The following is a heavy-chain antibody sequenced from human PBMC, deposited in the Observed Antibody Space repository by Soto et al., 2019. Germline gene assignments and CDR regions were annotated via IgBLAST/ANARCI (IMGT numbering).Heavy chain of an antibody. D-gene: IGHD1-26*01. J-gene: IGHJ4*02. CDR1: GGSISSSNYY. CDR2: IYYSGST. CDR3: ARRYGGNFDY. V-gene: IGHV4-39*07. Sequence: SETLSLTCTVSGGSISSSNYYWGWIRQPPGKGLEWIGSIYYSGSTNYNPSLKSRVTISVDTSKNQFSLKLSSVTAADTAVYYCARRYGGNFDYWGQGTLVTVSS.